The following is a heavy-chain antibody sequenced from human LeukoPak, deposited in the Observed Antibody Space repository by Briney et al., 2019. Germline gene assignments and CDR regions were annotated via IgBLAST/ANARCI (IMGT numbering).Heavy chain of an antibody. CDR2: IYYSGST. J-gene: IGHJ4*02. CDR3: ARAYCSGGSCFDY. D-gene: IGHD2-15*01. V-gene: IGHV4-59*01. Sequence: SETLSLTCAVYGVSFSGYYWSWIRQPPGKGLEWIGYIYYSGSTNYNPSLKSRVTISVDTSKNQFSLKLSSVTAADTAVYYCARAYCSGGSCFDYWGQGTLVTVSS. CDR1: GVSFSGYY.